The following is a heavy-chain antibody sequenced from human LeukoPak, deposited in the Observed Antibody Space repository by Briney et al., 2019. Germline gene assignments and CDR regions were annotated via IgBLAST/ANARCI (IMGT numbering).Heavy chain of an antibody. Sequence: GRSLRLSCAASGFTFSSYAMHWVRQAPGKGLEWVAVISYDGSNKYYADSVKGRFTISRDNSKNTLYLQMNSLRAEDTAVYYCAKDITIFGVVMGSFDYWGQGTLVTVSS. CDR2: ISYDGSNK. J-gene: IGHJ4*02. V-gene: IGHV3-30-3*01. D-gene: IGHD3-3*01. CDR3: AKDITIFGVVMGSFDY. CDR1: GFTFSSYA.